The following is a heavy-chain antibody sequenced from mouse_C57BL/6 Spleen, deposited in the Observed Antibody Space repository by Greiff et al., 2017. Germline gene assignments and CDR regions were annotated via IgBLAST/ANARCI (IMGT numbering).Heavy chain of an antibody. CDR1: GYAFSSSW. CDR2: IYPGDGDT. CDR3: ARWTTVAAMDY. V-gene: IGHV1-82*01. Sequence: QVQLQQSGPELVKPGASVKISCKASGYAFSSSWMNWVKQRPGKGLEWIGRIYPGDGDTNYNGKFKGKATLTADKSSSTAYMQLSSLTSEDSAVYFCARWTTVAAMDYWGQGTSGTVSS. D-gene: IGHD1-1*01. J-gene: IGHJ4*01.